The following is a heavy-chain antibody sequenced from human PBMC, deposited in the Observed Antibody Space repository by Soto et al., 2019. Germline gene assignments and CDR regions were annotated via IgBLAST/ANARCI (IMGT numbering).Heavy chain of an antibody. CDR3: ARVAGYCSSTSCYPNWFDP. Sequence: SETLSLTCTVSGGSISSYYWSWIRQPPGKGLKWIGYIYYSGSTNYNPSLKSRVTISVDTSKNQFSLKLSSVTAADTAVYYCARVAGYCSSTSCYPNWFDPWGQGTLVTVSS. J-gene: IGHJ5*02. D-gene: IGHD2-2*01. V-gene: IGHV4-59*01. CDR1: GGSISSYY. CDR2: IYYSGST.